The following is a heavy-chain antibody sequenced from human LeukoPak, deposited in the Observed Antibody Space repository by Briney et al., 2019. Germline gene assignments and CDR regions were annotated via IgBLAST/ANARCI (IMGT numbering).Heavy chain of an antibody. CDR1: GYTFTSYD. D-gene: IGHD2-15*01. V-gene: IGHV1-8*01. CDR2: MNPNSGNT. CDR3: ARGFGYCSGGSRYSWDWFDP. J-gene: IGHJ5*02. Sequence: GASVKVSCRASGYTFTSYDINWVRQATGQGLEWMGWMNPNSGNTGYAQKFQGRVTMTRNTSISTAYMELSSLRSEDTAVYYCARGFGYCSGGSRYSWDWFDPWGQGTLVTVSS.